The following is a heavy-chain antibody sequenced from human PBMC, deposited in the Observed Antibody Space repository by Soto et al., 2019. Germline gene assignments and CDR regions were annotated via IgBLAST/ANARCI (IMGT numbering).Heavy chain of an antibody. D-gene: IGHD6-19*01. CDR2: IRSKAYGGTT. CDR1: GFTFADHA. V-gene: IGHV3-49*04. CDR3: TTEMRHSSGYYGAFDM. J-gene: IGHJ3*02. Sequence: GGSLRLSCTASGFTFADHAMSWVRQAPGKGLEWVGFIRSKAYGGTTEYAASVKGRFTISRDDSKSIAYLQMNSLKTEDTAVYYCTTEMRHSSGYYGAFDMWGQGTMVTVSS.